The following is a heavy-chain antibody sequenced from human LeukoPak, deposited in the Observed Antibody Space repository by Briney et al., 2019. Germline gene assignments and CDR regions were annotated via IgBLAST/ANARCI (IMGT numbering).Heavy chain of an antibody. J-gene: IGHJ6*02. CDR1: GGTFSSYA. V-gene: IGHV1-69*01. CDR3: ARDSRYYDFWSGYSGYYYYYYGMDV. CDR2: IIPIFATA. Sequence: ASVKVSCKASGGTFSSYAISWVRQAPGQGLEWMGGIIPIFATANYAQKFQGRVTITADESTSTAYMELSSLRSEDTAVYYCARDSRYYDFWSGYSGYYYYYYGMDVWGQGTTVTVSS. D-gene: IGHD3-3*01.